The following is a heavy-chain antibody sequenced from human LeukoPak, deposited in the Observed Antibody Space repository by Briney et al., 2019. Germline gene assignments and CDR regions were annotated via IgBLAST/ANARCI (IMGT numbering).Heavy chain of an antibody. Sequence: SVKVSCKASGGTFSSYAISWVRQAPGQGLEWMGGIIPIFGTANYAQKFQGRVTITADKSTSTAYMELSSLRSEDTAVYYCARGRPTTSIAAAGVNWFDPWGQGTLVTVSS. J-gene: IGHJ5*02. D-gene: IGHD6-13*01. CDR3: ARGRPTTSIAAAGVNWFDP. V-gene: IGHV1-69*06. CDR2: IIPIFGTA. CDR1: GGTFSSYA.